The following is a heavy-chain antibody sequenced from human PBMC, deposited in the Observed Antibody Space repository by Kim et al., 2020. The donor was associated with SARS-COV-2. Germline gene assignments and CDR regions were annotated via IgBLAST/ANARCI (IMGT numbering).Heavy chain of an antibody. CDR2: INHSGST. V-gene: IGHV4-34*01. CDR1: GGSFSGYY. Sequence: SETLSLTCAVYGGSFSGYYWSWIRQPPGKGLEWIGEINHSGSTNYNPSHKSRVTISVDTSKNQFSLKLSSVTAADTAVYYCARATTLTTSNWFDPWGQGTLVPVS. J-gene: IGHJ5*02. D-gene: IGHD4-4*01. CDR3: ARATTLTTSNWFDP.